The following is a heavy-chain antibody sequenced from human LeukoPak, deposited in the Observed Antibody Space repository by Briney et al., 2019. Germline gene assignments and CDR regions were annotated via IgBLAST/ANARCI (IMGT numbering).Heavy chain of an antibody. CDR3: AGRLEGAGMYSFDY. Sequence: GESLKISCKVSGYTFSSYWIGWVRQMPGKGLEWMGIIYLGDSDTRYSPSFQGQVTFSADKSISTAYLQWSSLKASDTAMYYCAGRLEGAGMYSFDYWGQEPWSPSRQ. J-gene: IGHJ4*01. CDR1: GYTFSSYW. CDR2: IYLGDSDT. V-gene: IGHV5-51*01. D-gene: IGHD6-19*01.